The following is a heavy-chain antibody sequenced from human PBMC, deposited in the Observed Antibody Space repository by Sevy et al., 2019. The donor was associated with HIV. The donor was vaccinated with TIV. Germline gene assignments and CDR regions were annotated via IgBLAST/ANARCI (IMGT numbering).Heavy chain of an antibody. D-gene: IGHD6-13*01. Sequence: GGSLRLSCAASGFTFSDYYMSWIRQAPGKGLEWVSYISSGSSYTNYEDSVKGRFTISRDNARNSLYLQMNSLRAEDTAVYYCAKDSRVYSSSQFDYWGQGIRVTVSS. V-gene: IGHV3-11*06. CDR1: GFTFSDYY. J-gene: IGHJ4*02. CDR2: ISSGSSYT. CDR3: AKDSRVYSSSQFDY.